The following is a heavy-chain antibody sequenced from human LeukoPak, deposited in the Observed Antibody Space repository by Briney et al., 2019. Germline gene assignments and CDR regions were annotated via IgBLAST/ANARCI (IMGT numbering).Heavy chain of an antibody. J-gene: IGHJ5*02. Sequence: ASVKVSCKASGGTFSSYAISWVRQAPGQGLEWMGGIIPIFGTANYAQKLQGRVTMTTDTSTSTAYMELRSLRSDDTAVYYCARGLLYSSARFDPWGQGTLVTVSS. CDR1: GGTFSSYA. D-gene: IGHD6-25*01. CDR3: ARGLLYSSARFDP. CDR2: IIPIFGTA. V-gene: IGHV1-69*05.